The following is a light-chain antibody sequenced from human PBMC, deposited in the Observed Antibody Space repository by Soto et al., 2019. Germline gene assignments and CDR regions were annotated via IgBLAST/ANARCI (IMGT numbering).Light chain of an antibody. CDR1: QSISSY. J-gene: IGKJ1*01. V-gene: IGKV1-27*01. Sequence: DIQMTQSPSSLSASVGDRVTITCRASQSISSYLDWYQQKPGKVPRLLIYDSSTWASGFPDRFSGSGSGTDFTLTIIRLQPEDFAVYYCQQYDISPWTFGQGTKVDI. CDR2: DSS. CDR3: QQYDISPWT.